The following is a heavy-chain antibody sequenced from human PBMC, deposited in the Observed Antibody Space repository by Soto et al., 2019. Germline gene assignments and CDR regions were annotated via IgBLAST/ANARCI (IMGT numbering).Heavy chain of an antibody. D-gene: IGHD6-19*01. CDR2: IKQDGNEK. V-gene: IGHV3-7*01. CDR1: GFTFSTYW. J-gene: IGHJ5*02. CDR3: ARSTKSNGWSFPNWFAP. Sequence: GSLRLSCAASGFTFSTYWMNWVRQAPGKGLEWVANIKQDGNEKYYVDSVKGRFTISRDNSKNSLFLQMNNLGAEDTALYFCARSTKSNGWSFPNWFAPWGQGTLVTVSS.